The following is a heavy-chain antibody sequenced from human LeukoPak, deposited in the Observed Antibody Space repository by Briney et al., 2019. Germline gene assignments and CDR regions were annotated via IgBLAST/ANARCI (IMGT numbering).Heavy chain of an antibody. CDR3: ARRGARYSYGPNWFDP. CDR1: GYTFTSYD. CDR2: MNPNSGNT. Sequence: ASVKVSCKASGYTFTSYDINWVRQATGQGLEWMGWMNPNSGNTGYAQKFQGRVTMTRNTSISTAYKELSSLRSEDTAVYYCARRGARYSYGPNWFDPWGQGTLVTVSS. D-gene: IGHD5-18*01. V-gene: IGHV1-8*01. J-gene: IGHJ5*02.